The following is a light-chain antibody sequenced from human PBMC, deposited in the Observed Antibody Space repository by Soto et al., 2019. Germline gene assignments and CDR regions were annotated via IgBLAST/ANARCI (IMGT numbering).Light chain of an antibody. CDR1: QSISSW. J-gene: IGKJ1*01. CDR3: QQYNSFIWT. Sequence: DIQMTQSPSTLSASVGDRVTIICRASQSISSWLAWYQQKPGKAPKLLISKASNLDSGVPSRFSGSGSGTKFHLTLSSPQPEDFATYYCQQYNSFIWTFGRGTKVDIK. V-gene: IGKV1-5*03. CDR2: KAS.